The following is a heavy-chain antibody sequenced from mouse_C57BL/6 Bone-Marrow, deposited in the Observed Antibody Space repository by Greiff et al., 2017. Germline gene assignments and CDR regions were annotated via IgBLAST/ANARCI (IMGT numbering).Heavy chain of an antibody. V-gene: IGHV5-12*01. CDR2: ISNGGGST. CDR1: GFTFSDYY. J-gene: IGHJ2*01. D-gene: IGHD1-1*01. CDR3: ARLYYYGSSSYYFDY. Sequence: LVESGFFLVHPGVSLKLSCAASGFTFSDYYMYWVRQTPEKRLEWVAYISNGGGSTYYPDTVKGRFTISRDNAKNTLYLQMSRLKSEDTAMYYCARLYYYGSSSYYFDYWGQGTTLTVSS.